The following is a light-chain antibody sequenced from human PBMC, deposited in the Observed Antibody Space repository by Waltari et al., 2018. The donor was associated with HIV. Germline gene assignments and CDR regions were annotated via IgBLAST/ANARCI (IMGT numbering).Light chain of an antibody. CDR1: SSNIGSYT. J-gene: IGLJ3*02. V-gene: IGLV1-44*01. CDR2: SNN. CDR3: AAWEDSLNGPIWV. Sequence: QSVLTQPPSASGTPGQRVTISCSGSSSNIGSYTVNWYQQIPGTAPKLLIFSNNYRPSGVPDRFSGSKSGTSASLAISGLHSYDEADYFCAAWEDSLNGPIWVFGGGTKLTVL.